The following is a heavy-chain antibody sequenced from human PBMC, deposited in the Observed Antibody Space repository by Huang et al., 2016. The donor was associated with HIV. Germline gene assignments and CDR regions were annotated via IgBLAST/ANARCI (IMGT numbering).Heavy chain of an antibody. CDR2: INHSGST. V-gene: IGHV4-34*01. D-gene: IGHD3-10*01. J-gene: IGHJ4*02. CDR1: GGSFSGYY. CDR3: ARGGGGYNYYGSGSYFY. Sequence: QVQLQQWGAGLLKPSETLSLTCAVYGGSFSGYYWSWIRQPPGKGLEWIGEINHSGSTNYNPSLKSRFTISVDTAKSQFSLKLSSVTAADTAVYYCARGGGGYNYYGSGSYFYWGQGTLVTVSS.